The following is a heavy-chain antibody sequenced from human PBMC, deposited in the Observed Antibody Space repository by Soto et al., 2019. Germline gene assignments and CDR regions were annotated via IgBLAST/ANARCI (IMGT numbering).Heavy chain of an antibody. V-gene: IGHV3-11*06. D-gene: IGHD3-3*01. CDR3: AKNAIFGVVITYFDY. J-gene: IGHJ4*02. CDR2: ISSSSSYT. Sequence: GGSLRLSCAASGFTFSYYYMSWIRQAPGKGLEWVSYISSSSSYTNYADSVKGRFTISRDNAKNSLYLQMNSLRAEDTAVYYCAKNAIFGVVITYFDYWGQGTLVTVSS. CDR1: GFTFSYYY.